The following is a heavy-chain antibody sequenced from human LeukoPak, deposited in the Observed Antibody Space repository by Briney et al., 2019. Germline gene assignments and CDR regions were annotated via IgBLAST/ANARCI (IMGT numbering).Heavy chain of an antibody. J-gene: IGHJ4*02. Sequence: SVKVSCKASGGTFSSYAISWVRQAPGQGLEWMGRIIPILGIANYAQKFQGRVTITADKSTSTAYMELSSLRSEDTAVYYCARDPHYYDSSGGLGYWGQGTLVTVSS. CDR3: ARDPHYYDSSGGLGY. CDR1: GGTFSSYA. CDR2: IIPILGIA. D-gene: IGHD3-22*01. V-gene: IGHV1-69*04.